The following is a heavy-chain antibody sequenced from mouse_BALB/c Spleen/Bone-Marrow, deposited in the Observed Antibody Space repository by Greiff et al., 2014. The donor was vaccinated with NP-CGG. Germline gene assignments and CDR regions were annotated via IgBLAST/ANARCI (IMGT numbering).Heavy chain of an antibody. V-gene: IGHV1-67*01. CDR1: GYTFTDYA. CDR2: ISTYYGNA. J-gene: IGHJ4*01. Sequence: VQLQQSGPELVRPGVSVKISCKGSGYTFTDYALHWVKQSHAKSLEWIGVISTYYGNATYNQKFKGKATMTVDKSSSTAFLELGILTSEYSVFYCSARSEKVRTAFAYWGQGTSVTVSA. CDR3: ARSEKVRTAFAY.